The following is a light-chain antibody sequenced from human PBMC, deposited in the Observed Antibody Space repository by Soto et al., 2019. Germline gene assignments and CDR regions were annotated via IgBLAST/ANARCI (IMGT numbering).Light chain of an antibody. CDR1: SSDVGGYNY. Sequence: QSALTQPASVSGSPGQSITISCTGTSSDVGGYNYVSWYQQHPGKAPKLMIYDVSNRPSGVSNRFSGSKSGNTASLTISGLQAEDEADYYCSSYTSSSTSPVFGGGTSSPS. CDR2: DVS. V-gene: IGLV2-14*01. CDR3: SSYTSSSTSPV. J-gene: IGLJ2*01.